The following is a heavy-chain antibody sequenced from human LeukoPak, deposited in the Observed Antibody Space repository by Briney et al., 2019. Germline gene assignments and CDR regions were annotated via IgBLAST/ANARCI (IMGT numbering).Heavy chain of an antibody. CDR2: IWYDGSNK. D-gene: IGHD6-19*01. CDR3: ARNTNSGWYYFDY. Sequence: GGSLRLSCAASGFTFSSYGMHWVRQAPGKGLEWVAVIWYDGSNKYYADSVKGRFTISRDNSKNTLYLQMNSLRAEDTAVYYCARNTNSGWYYFDYWGQGTLVTVSS. J-gene: IGHJ4*02. V-gene: IGHV3-33*01. CDR1: GFTFSSYG.